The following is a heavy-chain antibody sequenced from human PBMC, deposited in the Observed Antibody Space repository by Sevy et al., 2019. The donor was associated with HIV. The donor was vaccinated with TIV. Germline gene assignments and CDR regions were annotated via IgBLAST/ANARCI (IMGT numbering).Heavy chain of an antibody. D-gene: IGHD3-22*01. Sequence: GESLKLSCEGSGYSFTSHWIGWVRHMPGKGLEWMGIIYPDDSETRYSPSFQGQVTFSADKSISTAYLQWSSLKASDTAIYYCATSRSGYFDSSGYYIYWGQGTMVTVSS. CDR3: ATSRSGYFDSSGYYIY. J-gene: IGHJ4*02. CDR2: IYPDDSET. CDR1: GYSFTSHW. V-gene: IGHV5-51*01.